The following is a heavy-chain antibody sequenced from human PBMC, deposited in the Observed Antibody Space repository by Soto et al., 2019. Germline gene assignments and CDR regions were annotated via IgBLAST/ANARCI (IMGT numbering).Heavy chain of an antibody. V-gene: IGHV3-23*01. CDR2: ISGSGGST. CDR3: AKGEGLRPYDY. D-gene: IGHD5-12*01. CDR1: GLTFSNSA. J-gene: IGHJ4*02. Sequence: EVQLLESGGGLVQPGGSLRLSCAASGLTFSNSAMSWVRQAPGKGLEWVSAISGSGGSTYYADSVKGRFTISRDNSKNTLYLQMNSLRAEDTAVYFCAKGEGLRPYDYWGQGTLVTVSS.